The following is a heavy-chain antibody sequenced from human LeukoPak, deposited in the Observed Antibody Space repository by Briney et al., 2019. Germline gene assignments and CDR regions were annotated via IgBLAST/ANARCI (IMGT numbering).Heavy chain of an antibody. J-gene: IGHJ4*02. Sequence: GGSLRLSCAASGFIFSRYGMSWVRQAPGKGLEWVSAISGSGGTTYYADSVKGRFTISRDNSKNTLYLQITSLRAEDTGVYYCAKDHLPGIVVADRDYWGQGTLVTVSS. CDR2: ISGSGGTT. CDR1: GFIFSRYG. V-gene: IGHV3-23*01. D-gene: IGHD6-19*01. CDR3: AKDHLPGIVVADRDY.